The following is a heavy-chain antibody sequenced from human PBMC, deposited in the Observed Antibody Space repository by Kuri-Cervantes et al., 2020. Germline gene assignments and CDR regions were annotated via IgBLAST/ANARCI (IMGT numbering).Heavy chain of an antibody. V-gene: IGHV3-53*01. CDR3: ASMYSSSFRFYHYYMDV. CDR2: IYSGGDT. D-gene: IGHD6-6*01. J-gene: IGHJ6*03. Sequence: GESLKISCAASGFTVSDKYMSWVRQAPGKGLERVSVIYSGGDTYHADSVKGRFTISRDNSKNTLFLQMNSLRAEDTAVYYCASMYSSSFRFYHYYMDVWGKGTTVTVSS. CDR1: GFTVSDKY.